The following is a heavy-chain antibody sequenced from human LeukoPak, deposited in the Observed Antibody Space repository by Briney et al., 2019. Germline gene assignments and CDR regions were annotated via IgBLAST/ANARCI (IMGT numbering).Heavy chain of an antibody. CDR3: SRDLNWSFDY. V-gene: IGHV3-49*04. CDR1: GFTFGDYA. Sequence: PGGSLRLSCSASGFTFGDYAMSWVRQAPGKGLEWVGFIRSKAYGGTTEYAASVEGRFSISRDDSKSIAYLQMNSPKTGDTAVYYCSRDLNWSFDYWGQGILVTVSS. CDR2: IRSKAYGGTT. D-gene: IGHD1-1*01. J-gene: IGHJ4*02.